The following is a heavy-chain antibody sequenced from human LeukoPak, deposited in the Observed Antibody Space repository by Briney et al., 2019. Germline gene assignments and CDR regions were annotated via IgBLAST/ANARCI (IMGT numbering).Heavy chain of an antibody. J-gene: IGHJ4*02. D-gene: IGHD1-26*01. V-gene: IGHV1-46*01. CDR1: GYTFTSYY. CDR3: ARLSIVGAPAY. Sequence: ASVKVSCKASGYTFTSYYMHWVRQAPGQGLEWMGIINPSGGSTSYAQKFQGSVTMTRDTSTSTVYMELSSLRSEDTAVYYCARLSIVGAPAYWGQGTLVTVSS. CDR2: INPSGGST.